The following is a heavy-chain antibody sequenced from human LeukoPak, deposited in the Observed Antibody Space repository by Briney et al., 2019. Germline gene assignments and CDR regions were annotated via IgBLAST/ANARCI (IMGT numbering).Heavy chain of an antibody. D-gene: IGHD1-14*01. CDR2: LYSDGNT. V-gene: IGHV3-53*01. CDR1: GFTVITND. Sequence: GGSLRLSCAASGFTVITNDMTWVRQAPGKGLEWVSVLYSDGNTKYADSVQGRFTISRDNSKNTLYLEMDSLSPDDTAVYYCARGVEPLASNTLAYWGQGTLVTVSS. CDR3: ARGVEPLASNTLAY. J-gene: IGHJ4*02.